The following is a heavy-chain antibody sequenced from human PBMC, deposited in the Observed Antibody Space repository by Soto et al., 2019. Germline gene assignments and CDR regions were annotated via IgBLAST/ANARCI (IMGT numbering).Heavy chain of an antibody. Sequence: ASVKVSCKASGYTFTSYGISWVRQAPGQGLEWMGWISAYNGNTNYAQKLQGRVSMTTDTSTSTAYMELRSLRSDDTAVYYCARDNYCSGGSCYVLYFQHWGQGTLVTVSS. CDR2: ISAYNGNT. D-gene: IGHD2-15*01. CDR3: ARDNYCSGGSCYVLYFQH. J-gene: IGHJ1*01. V-gene: IGHV1-18*01. CDR1: GYTFTSYG.